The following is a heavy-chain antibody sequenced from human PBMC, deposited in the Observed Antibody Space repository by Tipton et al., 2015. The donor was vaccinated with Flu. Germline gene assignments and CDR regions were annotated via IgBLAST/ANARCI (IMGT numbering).Heavy chain of an antibody. D-gene: IGHD2-2*03. CDR2: IWYDGSNK. Sequence: SLRLSCAASGFTSTSHGMHWVRQAPGKGLEWVAIIWYDGSNKYYADSVKGRFTISRDTSKNTLYLQMNSLRAEDTAIYYCAKEVGYCRSTSCYKPFDYWGQGTLVTVSS. J-gene: IGHJ4*02. CDR1: GFTSTSHG. CDR3: AKEVGYCRSTSCYKPFDY. V-gene: IGHV3-33*06.